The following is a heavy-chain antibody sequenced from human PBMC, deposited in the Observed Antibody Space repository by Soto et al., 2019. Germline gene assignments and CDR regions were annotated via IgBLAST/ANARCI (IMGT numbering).Heavy chain of an antibody. J-gene: IGHJ5*02. CDR2: IKSKTDGGTA. D-gene: IGHD2-15*01. CDR1: GFTFSFAW. CDR3: STCGHSCYADAWFDP. V-gene: IGHV3-15*01. Sequence: EVQLVESGGGLVKPGGSLRLSCAASGFTFSFAWMSWVRQAPGKGLEWVGRIKSKTDGGTADYAPSVKGRFTISRDDSTNTLYLQMNSLKIEDTGVYSCSTCGHSCYADAWFDPWGQGTLVTVSS.